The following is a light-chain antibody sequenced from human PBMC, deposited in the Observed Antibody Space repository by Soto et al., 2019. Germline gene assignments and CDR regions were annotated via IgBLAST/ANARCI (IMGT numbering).Light chain of an antibody. V-gene: IGLV2-8*01. J-gene: IGLJ2*01. CDR2: EVS. Sequence: QSALTQPPSASGSPGQSVTISCTGTSSDVGGYNYVSWYQQHPGKAPKLMIYEVSTRPSGVPDRFSGSKTGNTASLTVSGLQAEDEADYYCCSYAGSNVVFGGGTKLTVL. CDR3: CSYAGSNVV. CDR1: SSDVGGYNY.